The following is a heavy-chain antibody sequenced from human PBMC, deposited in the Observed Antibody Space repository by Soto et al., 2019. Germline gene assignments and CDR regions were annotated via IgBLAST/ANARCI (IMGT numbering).Heavy chain of an antibody. CDR1: GASITNFY. CDR3: AKGGAYYFDS. D-gene: IGHD3-16*01. CDR2: IYSRGST. V-gene: IGHV4-4*07. Sequence: SETLSLTCPVSGASITNFYWSWVRQSATKGLEWIGRIYSRGSTDYNPSLKSRVTMSIDTSKNQFPLTLTSVTAADTAVYFCAKGGAYYFDSWGQGILVTVSS. J-gene: IGHJ4*02.